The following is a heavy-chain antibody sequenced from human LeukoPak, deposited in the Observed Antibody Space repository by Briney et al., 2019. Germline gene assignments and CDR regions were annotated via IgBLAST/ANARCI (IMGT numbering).Heavy chain of an antibody. CDR3: ARDRGSGLDY. Sequence: GGSLRLSCAASGFTFSSHDMHWVRQAPGKGLEWVAIISYDGGKKDYADSVKGRFTISRDNSKNTLYLQMNSLRAEDTAVYYCARDRGSGLDYWGQGTLVTVSS. J-gene: IGHJ4*02. D-gene: IGHD3-10*01. V-gene: IGHV3-30*03. CDR1: GFTFSSHD. CDR2: ISYDGGKK.